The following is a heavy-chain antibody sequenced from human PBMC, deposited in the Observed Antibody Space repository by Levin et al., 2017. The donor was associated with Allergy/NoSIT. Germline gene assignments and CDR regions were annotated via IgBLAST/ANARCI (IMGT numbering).Heavy chain of an antibody. CDR1: GFTFSSYG. Sequence: GESLKISCAASGFTFSSYGMHWVRQAPGKGLEWVALISDDGVKKYHADSVRGRFSISRDNSKNTLYLQMNSLRVEDTAAYYCARDLISGYTESPLGYWGQGNLVTVSS. CDR2: ISDDGVKK. CDR3: ARDLISGYTESPLGY. D-gene: IGHD3-9*01. J-gene: IGHJ4*02. V-gene: IGHV3-30*03.